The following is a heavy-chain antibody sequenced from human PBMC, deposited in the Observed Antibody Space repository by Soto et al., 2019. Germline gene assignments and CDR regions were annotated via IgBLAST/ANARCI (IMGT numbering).Heavy chain of an antibody. CDR1: GFTFSSYA. CDR2: ISGSGGST. V-gene: IGHV3-23*01. D-gene: IGHD3-3*01. CDR3: AKRLEGLGYYYYMDV. Sequence: GGSLRLSCAASGFTFSSYAMSWVRQAPGKGLEWVSAISGSGGSTYYADSVKGRFTISRDNSKNTLYLQMNSLRAEDTAVYYCAKRLEGLGYYYYMDVWGKGTTVTVSS. J-gene: IGHJ6*03.